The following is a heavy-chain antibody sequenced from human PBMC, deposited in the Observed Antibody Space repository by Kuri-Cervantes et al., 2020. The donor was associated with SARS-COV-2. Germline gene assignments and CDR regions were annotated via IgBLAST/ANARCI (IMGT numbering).Heavy chain of an antibody. V-gene: IGHV2-26*01. CDR3: ARSGYCSSTSCYVGGCDP. CDR2: IFSNDEK. D-gene: IGHD2-2*01. J-gene: IGHJ5*02. Sequence: SGPTLVKPTETLTLTCTVSGFSLSNARMGVSWIRQPPGKALEWLAHIFSNDEKSYSTSLKSRLTISKDTSKSQVVLTMTNMDPVDTATYYCARSGYCSSTSCYVGGCDPWGQGTLVTVSS. CDR1: GFSLSNARMG.